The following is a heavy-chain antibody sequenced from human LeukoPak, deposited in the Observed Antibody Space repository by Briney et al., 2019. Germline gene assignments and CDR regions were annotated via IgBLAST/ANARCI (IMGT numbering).Heavy chain of an antibody. Sequence: GGSLRLSCAASGFTFSKYAMSWVRQDPGKGLEWVSAISPSDGNTFYAGSVKGRFTISRDNFKNTLSLQMNSLRAEDTALYYCAKDSSVPYGITDWGQGTLVTVSS. CDR2: ISPSDGNT. V-gene: IGHV3-23*01. CDR3: AKDSSVPYGITD. CDR1: GFTFSKYA. D-gene: IGHD4-17*01. J-gene: IGHJ4*02.